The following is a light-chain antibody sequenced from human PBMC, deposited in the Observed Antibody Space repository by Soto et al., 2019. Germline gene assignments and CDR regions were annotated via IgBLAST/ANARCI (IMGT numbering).Light chain of an antibody. Sequence: QSALTQPASVSGYPGQSITISCTGTSSDVGSYNVVSWYQQHPGKAPKLMIYEVSKRPSGVSNRFSGSKSGNTASLTISGLQAEDEAVYYCCSYARISPLLYFCGSGTKVTVL. J-gene: IGLJ1*01. V-gene: IGLV2-23*02. CDR1: SSDVGSYNV. CDR3: CSYARISPLLYF. CDR2: EVS.